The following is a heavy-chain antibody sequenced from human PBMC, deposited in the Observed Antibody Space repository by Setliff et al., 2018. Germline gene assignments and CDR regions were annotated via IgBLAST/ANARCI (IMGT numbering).Heavy chain of an antibody. CDR1: GDSISGDY. V-gene: IGHV4-59*01. CDR3: ARSRGYKHDSSGYYYDHYYYYYMDV. Sequence: SETLSLTCTVSGDSISGDYWSWIRQPPGKGLEWIGYIYYSGSTNYNPSLKSRVTISVDTSKNQFSLKLSSVTAADTAVYYCARSRGYKHDSSGYYYDHYYYYYMDVWGKGTPVTVSS. CDR2: IYYSGST. J-gene: IGHJ6*03. D-gene: IGHD3-22*01.